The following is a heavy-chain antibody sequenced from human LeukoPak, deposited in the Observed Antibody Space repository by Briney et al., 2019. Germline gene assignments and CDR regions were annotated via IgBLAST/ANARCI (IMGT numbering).Heavy chain of an antibody. CDR3: ARDGGAVAGMGYCTD. V-gene: IGHV1-2*02. Sequence: ASVKVSCKASGYTFTGYYMHWVRQAPGQGLEWMGWINPNSGGTNYAQKFQGRVTMTRDTSISTAYMELSRLRSDDTAVYYCARDGGAVAGMGYCTDWGQGTLVTVSS. CDR1: GYTFTGYY. CDR2: INPNSGGT. D-gene: IGHD6-19*01. J-gene: IGHJ4*02.